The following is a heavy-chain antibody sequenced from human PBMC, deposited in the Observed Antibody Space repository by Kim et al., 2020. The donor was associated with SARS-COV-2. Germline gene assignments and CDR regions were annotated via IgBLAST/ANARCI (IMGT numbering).Heavy chain of an antibody. J-gene: IGHJ3*02. CDR2: K. D-gene: IGHD2-8*01. Sequence: KYYSTSLKTRLTISKDTSKNQVVLTMTNMDPVDTATYYCANGLYRGAFDIWGQGTMVTVSS. CDR3: ANGLYRGAFDI. V-gene: IGHV2-70*01.